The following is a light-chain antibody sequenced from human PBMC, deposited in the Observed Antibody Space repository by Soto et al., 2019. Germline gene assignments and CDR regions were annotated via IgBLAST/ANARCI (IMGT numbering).Light chain of an antibody. CDR3: QQQSSSPPEFT. Sequence: EIVLTQSPGTLSLSPGERATLSCRASQSVSSSYLAWYQQRPGQAPRLLIFGAAYRATGVPDRFSGSGSGTDFTLTISRLEPEDFAVYYCQQQSSSPPEFTFGPGTKVDSK. V-gene: IGKV3-20*01. J-gene: IGKJ3*01. CDR2: GAA. CDR1: QSVSSSY.